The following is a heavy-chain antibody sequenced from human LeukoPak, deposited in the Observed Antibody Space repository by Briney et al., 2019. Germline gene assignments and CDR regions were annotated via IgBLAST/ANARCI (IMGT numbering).Heavy chain of an antibody. CDR3: ASPAVTVRGVNNYGMDV. CDR2: IIPIFGTA. CDR1: GGTFSSYA. Sequence: GSSVKVSCKASGGTFSSYAISWVRQAPGQGLEWMGGIIPIFGTANYAQKFQGRVTITADKSTSTAYMKLSSLRSEDTAVYYCASPAVTVRGVNNYGMDVWGKGTTVTVSS. J-gene: IGHJ6*04. V-gene: IGHV1-69*06. D-gene: IGHD3-10*01.